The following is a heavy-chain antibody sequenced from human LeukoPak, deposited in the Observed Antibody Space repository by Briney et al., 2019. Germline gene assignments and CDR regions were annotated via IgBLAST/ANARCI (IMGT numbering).Heavy chain of an antibody. Sequence: GGSLRLSCGASGFIFSDYYMSWIRQAPGKGLEWLAVTSNDGTIKYYVDSVKGRFTISRDNSKNTLYLQMNTLGPEDTAVYFCAKSGTTMTNYYADSWGRGTLVIVSS. V-gene: IGHV3-30*18. CDR2: TSNDGTIK. CDR1: GFIFSDYY. CDR3: AKSGTTMTNYYADS. D-gene: IGHD4-11*01. J-gene: IGHJ4*02.